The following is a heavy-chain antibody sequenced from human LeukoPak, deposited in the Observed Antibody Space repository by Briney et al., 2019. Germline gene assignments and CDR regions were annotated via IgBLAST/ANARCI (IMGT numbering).Heavy chain of an antibody. V-gene: IGHV3-30*02. CDR1: GFTFSSYG. J-gene: IGHJ4*02. D-gene: IGHD4-11*01. Sequence: GGSLRLSCAAPGFTFSSYGMHWVRQAPGKGLEWVAFIRFDGSNRYYADSVKGRFTISRDNSKNTLYLQMNSLRAEDTAVYYRAKDRGVTTVTHFDYWGQGTLVTVSS. CDR2: IRFDGSNR. CDR3: AKDRGVTTVTHFDY.